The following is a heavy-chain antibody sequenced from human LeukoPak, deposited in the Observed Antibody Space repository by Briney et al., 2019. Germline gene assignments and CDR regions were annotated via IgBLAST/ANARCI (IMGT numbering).Heavy chain of an antibody. CDR3: ARDVPRDYYGSGSAWFDP. CDR1: GGSISSGGYY. J-gene: IGHJ5*02. D-gene: IGHD3-10*01. Sequence: SQTLSLTCTVSGGSISSGGYYWSWIRQHPGKGLEWIGYIYYSGSTYHNPSLKSRVTISVDTSKNQFSLKLSSVTAADTAVYYCARDVPRDYYGSGSAWFDPWGQGTLVTVSS. V-gene: IGHV4-31*03. CDR2: IYYSGST.